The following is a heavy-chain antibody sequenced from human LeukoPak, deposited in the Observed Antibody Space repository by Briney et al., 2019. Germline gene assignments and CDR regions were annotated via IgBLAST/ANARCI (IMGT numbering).Heavy chain of an antibody. D-gene: IGHD6-13*01. V-gene: IGHV4-39*07. CDR1: GGSISSSSYY. J-gene: IGHJ4*02. CDR3: ARGAAAGCFDY. CDR2: VYSSGRT. Sequence: PSETLSLTCTVSGGSISSSSYYWGWIRQPPGKELQWIASVYSSGRTNYSPSLKSRVTISVDTSKNQFSLKLSSVTAADTAVYYCARGAAAGCFDYWGQGTLVTVSS.